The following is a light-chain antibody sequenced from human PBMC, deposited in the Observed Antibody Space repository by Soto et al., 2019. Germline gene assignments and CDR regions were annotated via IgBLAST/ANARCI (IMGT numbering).Light chain of an antibody. J-gene: IGKJ1*01. CDR2: KAS. CDR3: KQYHNYWT. CDR1: QTINTW. V-gene: IGKV1-5*03. Sequence: DIQMTQSPSTLSASVGDRVTITCRTSQTINTWLAWYQQKPGEAPKLLIYKASSLESGVPSRLSGSGYGTEFTLTISSLQPDDFATYYCKQYHNYWTFGQGTTV.